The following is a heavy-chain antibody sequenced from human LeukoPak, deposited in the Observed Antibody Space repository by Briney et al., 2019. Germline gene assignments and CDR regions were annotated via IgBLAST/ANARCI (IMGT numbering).Heavy chain of an antibody. CDR1: GFTFSSYG. CDR3: ARDHYDFWSGISFGYCYYYYGMDV. D-gene: IGHD3-3*01. CDR2: IWYDGSNK. V-gene: IGHV3-33*01. Sequence: GGSLRLSCAASGFTFSSYGMHWVRQAPGKGLEWVAVIWYDGSNKYYADSVKGRFTISRDNSKNTLYLQMNSLRAEDTAVYYCARDHYDFWSGISFGYCYYYYGMDVWGQGTTVTVSS. J-gene: IGHJ6*02.